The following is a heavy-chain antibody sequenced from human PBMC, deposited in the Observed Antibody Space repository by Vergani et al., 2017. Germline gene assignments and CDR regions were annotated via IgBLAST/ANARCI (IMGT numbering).Heavy chain of an antibody. CDR1: GFTFSSYA. V-gene: IGHV3-30-3*01. CDR3: ATWPGSTSRGAFDI. J-gene: IGHJ3*02. Sequence: VQLVESGGGLVKPGGSLRLSCAASGFTFSSYAMHWVRQAPGKGLEWVAVISYDGSNKYYADSVKGRFTISRDNSKNTLYLQMNSLRAEDTAVYYCATWPGSTSRGAFDIWGQGTMVTVSS. CDR2: ISYDGSNK. D-gene: IGHD2-2*01.